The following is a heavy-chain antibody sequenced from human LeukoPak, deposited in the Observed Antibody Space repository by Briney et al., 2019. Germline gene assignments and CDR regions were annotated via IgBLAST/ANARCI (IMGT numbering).Heavy chain of an antibody. V-gene: IGHV4-59*12. CDR2: IYDSGST. J-gene: IGHJ4*02. CDR3: ARVGPTVVDFDY. Sequence: PSETLSLTCAVSGGSINNYYWSWIRQPPGKGLEWIGYIYDSGSTNYNPSLKSRVTTSLDTSKNQFSLKLSSVTAADTAVYYCARVGPTVVDFDYWGQGTLVTVSS. D-gene: IGHD4-23*01. CDR1: GGSINNYY.